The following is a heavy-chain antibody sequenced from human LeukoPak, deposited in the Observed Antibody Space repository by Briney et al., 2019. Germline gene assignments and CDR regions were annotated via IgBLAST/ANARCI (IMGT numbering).Heavy chain of an antibody. V-gene: IGHV4-4*02. Sequence: PSETLSLACAVTGGSINNDKWWSWVRQPPGKGLEWIGEIYHSGSTNYKPSLKSRVNISADKSKNQFSLKLTSVTAADTAVYYCTSLQYGSGSQWGFDYWGQGALVTVSS. J-gene: IGHJ4*02. CDR2: IYHSGST. CDR3: TSLQYGSGSQWGFDY. CDR1: GGSINNDKW. D-gene: IGHD1-26*01.